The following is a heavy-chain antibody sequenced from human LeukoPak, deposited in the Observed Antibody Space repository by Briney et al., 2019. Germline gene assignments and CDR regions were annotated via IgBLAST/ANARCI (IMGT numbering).Heavy chain of an antibody. J-gene: IGHJ4*02. CDR1: GFTVSNNY. D-gene: IGHD6-19*01. V-gene: IGHV3-53*01. Sequence: GGSLRLSCEVSGFTVSNNYMTWVRQAPGKGLEWVSIIYSGGNTYYADSVKGRFTISRDNSKNILYLQMNSLRAEDTAVYYCARDVRYTSGQVGYWGQGTLVTVSS. CDR3: ARDVRYTSGQVGY. CDR2: IYSGGNT.